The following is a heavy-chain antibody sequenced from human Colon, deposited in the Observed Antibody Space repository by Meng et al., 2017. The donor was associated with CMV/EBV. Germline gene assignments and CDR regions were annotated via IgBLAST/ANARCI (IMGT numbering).Heavy chain of an antibody. CDR1: GFIFSDYT. CDR3: AKDRSYSAFGYFDD. D-gene: IGHD1-26*01. V-gene: IGHV3-21*04. Sequence: GGSLRLSCEASGFIFSDYTMNWVRQAPGKGLEWVAFISSDSKYIYYSDSVKGRFTISRDNAKNSLDLELNSLRLDDTGLYYCAKDRSYSAFGYFDDWGQGTLVTVSS. CDR2: ISSDSKYI. J-gene: IGHJ4*02.